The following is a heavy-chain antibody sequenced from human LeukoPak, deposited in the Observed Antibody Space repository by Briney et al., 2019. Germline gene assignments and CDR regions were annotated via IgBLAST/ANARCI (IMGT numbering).Heavy chain of an antibody. D-gene: IGHD1-14*01. Sequence: GESLRLSCAASGMRFSDFYMSWMRQAPGKGLEWISFISSNGNIIHYADSAKGRFTISRDNAKNSLYLHMDSLRVEDTATYYCASGGRAYNFWGRGTAVTVSS. CDR3: ASGGRAYNF. V-gene: IGHV3-11*01. J-gene: IGHJ4*02. CDR2: ISSNGNII. CDR1: GMRFSDFY.